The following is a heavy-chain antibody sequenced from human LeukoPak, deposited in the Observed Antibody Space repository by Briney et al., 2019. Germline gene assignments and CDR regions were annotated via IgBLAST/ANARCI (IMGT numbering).Heavy chain of an antibody. Sequence: GGSLRLSCAASGFTFSSYAMSWVRQAPGKGLERVSAISGSGGSTYYADSVKGRFTISRDNSKNTLYLQMNSLRAEDTALYYCARKVRTGDTSGGMDVWGQGTTVTVSS. D-gene: IGHD3-10*01. V-gene: IGHV3-23*01. CDR2: ISGSGGST. CDR1: GFTFSSYA. CDR3: ARKVRTGDTSGGMDV. J-gene: IGHJ6*02.